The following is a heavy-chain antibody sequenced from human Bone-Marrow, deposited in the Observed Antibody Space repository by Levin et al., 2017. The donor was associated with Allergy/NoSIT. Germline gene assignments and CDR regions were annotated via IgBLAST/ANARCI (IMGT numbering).Heavy chain of an antibody. CDR3: ARAGRTARSFDH. CDR1: GGSIGNTDYY. CDR2: ISYSGAI. V-gene: IGHV4-30-4*01. J-gene: IGHJ4*01. Sequence: SETLSLVCTVSGGSIGNTDYYWSWIRQPPGKGLEWIGFISYSGAIYYNPSLKNRVAITADTSKNQFSLRLNSVTFADTAMFYCARAGRTARSFDHWGRGTLVTVSA. D-gene: IGHD1-14*01.